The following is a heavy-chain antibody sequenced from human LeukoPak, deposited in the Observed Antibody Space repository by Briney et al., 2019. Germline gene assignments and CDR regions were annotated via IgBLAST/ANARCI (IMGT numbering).Heavy chain of an antibody. V-gene: IGHV3-48*03. D-gene: IGHD3-10*01. CDR3: ARGFTGSSYYYYYYMDV. J-gene: IGHJ6*03. CDR1: GFTFSSYE. Sequence: PGGSLRLSCAASGFTFSSYEMNWVRQAPGKGLEWVSYISSSGSTIYYADSVKGRFTISRDNAKDSLYLQMNSLRAEDTAVYYCARGFTGSSYYYYYYMDVWGKGTTVTISS. CDR2: ISSSGSTI.